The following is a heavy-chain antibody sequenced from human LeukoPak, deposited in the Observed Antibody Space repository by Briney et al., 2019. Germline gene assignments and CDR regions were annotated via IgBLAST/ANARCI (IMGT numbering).Heavy chain of an antibody. CDR1: VYTFTGYY. CDR3: AKVSITGTTPWFDP. V-gene: IGHV1-2*02. J-gene: IGHJ5*02. CDR2: INPNSGGT. Sequence: ASVKVSCKASVYTFTGYYLHWVRQAPGQGLEWMGWINPNSGGTNYAQKFQGRVTMTRDTSISKAYMELSRLRSDDTAVYYCAKVSITGTTPWFDPWGQGTLVTVSS. D-gene: IGHD1-20*01.